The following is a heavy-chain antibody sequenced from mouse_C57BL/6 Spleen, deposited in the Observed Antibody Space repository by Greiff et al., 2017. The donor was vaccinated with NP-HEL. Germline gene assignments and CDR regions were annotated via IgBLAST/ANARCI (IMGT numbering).Heavy chain of an antibody. CDR3: ASPAGYGSRAMDY. V-gene: IGHV1-69*01. J-gene: IGHJ4*01. CDR1: GYTFTSYW. CDR2: IDPSDSYT. D-gene: IGHD1-1*01. Sequence: QVQLQQPGAELVMPGASVKLSCKASGYTFTSYWMHWVKQRPGQGLEWIGEIDPSDSYTNYNQKFKGKSTLTVDKSSSTAYMQLSSLTSEDSAVYYCASPAGYGSRAMDYWGQGTSVTVSS.